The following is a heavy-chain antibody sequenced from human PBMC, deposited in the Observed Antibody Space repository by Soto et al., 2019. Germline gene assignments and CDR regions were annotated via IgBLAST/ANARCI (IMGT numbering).Heavy chain of an antibody. D-gene: IGHD1-26*01. J-gene: IGHJ4*02. CDR1: GFTFSSYA. CDR2: ISGSGGST. V-gene: IGHV3-23*01. Sequence: GGSLRLSCAASGFTFSSYAMSWVRQAPGKGLEWVSAISGSGGSTYYADSVKGRFTISRDNSKNTLYLQMNSLRAEDTAVYYCAKARRDPRVGATDYWGQGTLVTVSS. CDR3: AKARRDPRVGATDY.